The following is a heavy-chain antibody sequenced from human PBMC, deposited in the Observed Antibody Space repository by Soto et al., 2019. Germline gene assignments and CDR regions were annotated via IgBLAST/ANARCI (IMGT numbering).Heavy chain of an antibody. J-gene: IGHJ2*01. CDR3: ATATYSNYGHFDL. Sequence: EVQLLESGGGLVQPGGSLRLSCAASGFTFSSYAMSWVRQAPGKGMEWVSGISGSGDSTYYADSVKGRFTISRDNSKNTLYLQMNSLRAEDTAEYYGATATYSNYGHFDLWGRGTLVTVSS. V-gene: IGHV3-23*01. CDR2: ISGSGDST. D-gene: IGHD4-4*01. CDR1: GFTFSSYA.